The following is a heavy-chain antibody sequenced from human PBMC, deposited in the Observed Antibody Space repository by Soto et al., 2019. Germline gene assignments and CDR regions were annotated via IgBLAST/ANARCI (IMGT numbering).Heavy chain of an antibody. V-gene: IGHV3-64*01. Sequence: EVKLVESGGGLVQPGGSLRLSCATSGFIFSTYAMHWVRQAPGKGLEYVSAISSNGRSTYYVNSVKGRFTISRDNSKNTLYLQMDSLRAEDMAVYYCARDRCTNGVCYAPSDDWGLGTLVTVSS. CDR1: GFIFSTYA. CDR3: ARDRCTNGVCYAPSDD. CDR2: ISSNGRST. D-gene: IGHD2-8*01. J-gene: IGHJ1*01.